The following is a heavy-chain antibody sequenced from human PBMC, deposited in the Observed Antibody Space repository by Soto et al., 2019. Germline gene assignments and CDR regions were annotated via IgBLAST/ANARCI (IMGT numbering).Heavy chain of an antibody. D-gene: IGHD1-1*01. CDR3: AKDVALLEPDSCDY. CDR2: ISYDGSNK. J-gene: IGHJ4*02. CDR1: GLTFSSYG. V-gene: IGHV3-30*18. Sequence: QVQLVESGGGVVQPGRSLRLSCAASGLTFSSYGMHWVGQAPGKGLEWVAVISYDGSNKYYADSVKGRFTISRDNSKHTLYLQMNSLRSEDTAVYYCAKDVALLEPDSCDYWGQGTLVTVSS.